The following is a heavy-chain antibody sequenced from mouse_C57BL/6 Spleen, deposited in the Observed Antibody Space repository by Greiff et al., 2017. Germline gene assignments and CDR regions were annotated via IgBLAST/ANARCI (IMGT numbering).Heavy chain of an antibody. D-gene: IGHD2-1*01. CDR1: GYTFTSYW. CDR2: INPSNGGT. Sequence: QVQLQQPGTELVKPGASVKLSCKASGYTFTSYWMHWVKQRPGQGLEWIGNINPSNGGTTYNEKFKSKATLTVDKSSSTAYMQLSSLTSEDSAVYYCARMGPYGNYVAWCAYWGQGTLVTVSA. CDR3: ARMGPYGNYVAWCAY. J-gene: IGHJ3*01. V-gene: IGHV1-53*01.